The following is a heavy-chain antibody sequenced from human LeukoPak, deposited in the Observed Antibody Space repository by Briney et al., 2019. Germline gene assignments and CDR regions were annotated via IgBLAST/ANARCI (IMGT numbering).Heavy chain of an antibody. CDR1: GFTFSSYG. CDR3: ARVRVVVTTWGAFDI. V-gene: IGHV3-30*03. D-gene: IGHD2-21*02. Sequence: GGSLRLSCAASGFTFSSYGMHWVRQAPGKGLEWVAVISYDGSNKYYADSVKGRFTISRDNSKNTQYLQMNSLRAEDTAVYYCARVRVVVTTWGAFDIWGQGTMVTVSS. J-gene: IGHJ3*02. CDR2: ISYDGSNK.